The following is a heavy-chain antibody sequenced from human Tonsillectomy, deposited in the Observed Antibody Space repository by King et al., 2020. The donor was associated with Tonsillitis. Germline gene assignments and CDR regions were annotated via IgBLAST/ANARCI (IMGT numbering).Heavy chain of an antibody. CDR3: AKAMGLDTSGRQGYY. J-gene: IGHJ4*02. CDR2: ISGSGGST. V-gene: IGHV3-23*04. D-gene: IGHD6-19*01. Sequence: EVQLVESGGGLVQPGGSLRLSCAASGFTFSSYAMSWVRQAPGKGLEWVSGISGSGGSTYYADSVKGRFTNSRDNSKNTMYVQMNSLRAEDTAGYFCAKAMGLDTSGRQGYYWGQGTLVTASP. CDR1: GFTFSSYA.